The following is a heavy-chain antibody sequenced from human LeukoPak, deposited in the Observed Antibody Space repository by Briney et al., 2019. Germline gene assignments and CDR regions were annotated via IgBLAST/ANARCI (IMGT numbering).Heavy chain of an antibody. D-gene: IGHD5-12*01. CDR2: IIPIFGTA. CDR3: ARVVVAGYSGYDFWKNYYYYYMDV. Sequence: ASVTVSCKASGGTFSSYAISWVRQAPGQGLEWMGGIIPIFGTANYAQKFQGRVTITRNTSISTAYMELSSLRSEDTAVYYCARVVVAGYSGYDFWKNYYYYYMDVWGKGTTVTVSS. J-gene: IGHJ6*03. CDR1: GGTFSSYA. V-gene: IGHV1-69*05.